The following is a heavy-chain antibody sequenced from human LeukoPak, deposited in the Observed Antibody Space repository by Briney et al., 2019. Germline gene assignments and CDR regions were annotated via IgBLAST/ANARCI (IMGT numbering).Heavy chain of an antibody. CDR1: GFSFSSYS. CDR3: ASSCIDGDV. Sequence: GGSLRLSCRGSGFSFSSYSMNWVRQTPGKGLEWVSSIISSGTNMYYVDSVKGRFTISRDNAKNSLFLQMNSLRVEDTAIYYCASSCIDGDVWGQGTMVIVS. D-gene: IGHD3-3*02. CDR2: IISSGTNM. V-gene: IGHV3-21*06. J-gene: IGHJ3*01.